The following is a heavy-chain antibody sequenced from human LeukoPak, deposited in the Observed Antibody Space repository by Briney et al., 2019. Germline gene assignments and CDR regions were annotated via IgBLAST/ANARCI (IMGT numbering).Heavy chain of an antibody. CDR2: INPNSGVT. Sequence: ASVKVSCKASGYSFTNYGISWVRQAPGQGLQWMGWINPNSGVTNSAQNFQGRISMTRDTSISTAYMELSRLGSDDTAVYYCTRDGAFDIWGQGTMVTVSS. CDR1: GYSFTNYG. J-gene: IGHJ3*02. V-gene: IGHV1-2*02. CDR3: TRDGAFDI.